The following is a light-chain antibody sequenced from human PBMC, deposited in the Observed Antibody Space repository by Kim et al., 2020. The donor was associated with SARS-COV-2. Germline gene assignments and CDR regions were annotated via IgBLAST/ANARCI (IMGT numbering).Light chain of an antibody. V-gene: IGLV10-54*01. J-gene: IGLJ3*02. CDR1: SNESGNEG. CDR2: RNN. Sequence: QTATLTCTGTSNESGNEGATWLQQHQGHPPKLLSSRNNNRPSGISERFSASRSGETASLSITGLQPEDEADYYCAAWDSSLSAWVFGGGTQLTVL. CDR3: AAWDSSLSAWV.